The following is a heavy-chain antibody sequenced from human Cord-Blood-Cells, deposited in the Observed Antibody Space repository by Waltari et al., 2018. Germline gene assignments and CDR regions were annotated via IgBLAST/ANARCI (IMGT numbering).Heavy chain of an antibody. D-gene: IGHD1-26*01. CDR3: ARAVGMGDAFDI. CDR1: GGTYSSYA. V-gene: IGHV1-69*01. J-gene: IGHJ3*02. CDR2: IIPIFGTA. Sequence: QVQLVQSGAEVKKPGSSVKVYCKASGGTYSSYAISWVRQATGQGLEWMGGIIPIFGTANYAQKFQGRVTITADESTSTAYMELSSLRSKDTAVYYCARAVGMGDAFDIWGQGTMVTVSS.